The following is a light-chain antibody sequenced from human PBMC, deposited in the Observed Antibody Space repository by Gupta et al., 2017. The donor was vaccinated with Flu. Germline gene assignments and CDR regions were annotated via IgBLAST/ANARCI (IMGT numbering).Light chain of an antibody. Sequence: PSSLSASVGDRVTITCRASQGIRNELSWYQQKPGKAPKRLIYAASTLQGGVPSRFSDSESGTEFTLTISSLQPEDFATYYCRQQHSSPWTFGQGTKVDIK. V-gene: IGKV1-17*01. J-gene: IGKJ1*01. CDR3: RQQHSSPWT. CDR1: QGIRNE. CDR2: AAS.